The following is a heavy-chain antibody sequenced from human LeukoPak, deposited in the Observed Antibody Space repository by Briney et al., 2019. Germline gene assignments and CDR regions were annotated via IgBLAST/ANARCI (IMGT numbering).Heavy chain of an antibody. V-gene: IGHV1-18*01. CDR2: ISAYNGNT. Sequence: ASVKVSCKGSGYTFTSYGISWVRQAPGQGLEWMGWISAYNGNTNNAQKLQGRVTMTTDTSTSTAYMELRSLRTDDTAVYYCARMAYSYKTYWFDPWGQGTLVTVSS. CDR3: ARMAYSYKTYWFDP. J-gene: IGHJ5*02. CDR1: GYTFTSYG. D-gene: IGHD5-18*01.